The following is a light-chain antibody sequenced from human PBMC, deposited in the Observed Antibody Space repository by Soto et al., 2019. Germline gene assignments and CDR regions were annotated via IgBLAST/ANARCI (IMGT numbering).Light chain of an antibody. V-gene: IGLV6-57*01. CDR3: QSYDRRIV. J-gene: IGLJ2*01. Sequence: NFMLTQPHSVSESPGKTVTISCTRSSGSIASNYVQWYQQRPGSSPTTVIYEDNQRPSGVPDRFSGSIDSSSNSASLTISGLTTEDEADDSCQSYDRRIVFGGGTKLTVL. CDR2: EDN. CDR1: SGSIASNY.